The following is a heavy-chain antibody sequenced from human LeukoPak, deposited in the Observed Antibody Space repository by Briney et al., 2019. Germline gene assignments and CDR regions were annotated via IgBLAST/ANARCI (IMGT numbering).Heavy chain of an antibody. J-gene: IGHJ4*02. CDR3: ARVPYSSGWYDY. CDR1: GGSISSYY. Sequence: SETLSLTCTVSGGSISSYYWSWIRQPAGKGLEWIGRIYTSGSTNYNPSLKSRVTMSVDTSKNQFSLKLSSVTVADTAVYYCARVPYSSGWYDYWGQGTLVTVSS. D-gene: IGHD6-19*01. CDR2: IYTSGST. V-gene: IGHV4-4*07.